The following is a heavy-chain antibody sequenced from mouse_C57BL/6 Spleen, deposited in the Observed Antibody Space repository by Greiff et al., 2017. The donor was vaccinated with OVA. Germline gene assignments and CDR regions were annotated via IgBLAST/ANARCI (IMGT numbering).Heavy chain of an antibody. CDR1: GFTFSSYA. Sequence: EVQLVESGGGLVKPGGSLKLSCAASGFTFSSYAMSWVRQTPEKRLEWVATISDGGSYTYYPDNVKGRFTISRDNAKNNLYLQMSHLKSEDTAMYYCARDPNYYDFDYWGQGTTLTVSS. V-gene: IGHV5-4*01. J-gene: IGHJ2*01. D-gene: IGHD1-1*01. CDR3: ARDPNYYDFDY. CDR2: ISDGGSYT.